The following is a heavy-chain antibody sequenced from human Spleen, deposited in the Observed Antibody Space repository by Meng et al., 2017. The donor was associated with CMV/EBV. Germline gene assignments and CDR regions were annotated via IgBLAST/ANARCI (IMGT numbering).Heavy chain of an antibody. Sequence: GESLKISCAASGFTFSSYWMTWVRQAPGKGLEWVSSISSSSSYIYYADSVKGRFTISRDNAKNSLYLQMNSLRAEDTAVYYCARDESGYSRDDYWGQGTLVTVSS. CDR2: ISSSSSYI. V-gene: IGHV3-21*01. D-gene: IGHD5-12*01. J-gene: IGHJ4*02. CDR3: ARDESGYSRDDY. CDR1: GFTFSSYW.